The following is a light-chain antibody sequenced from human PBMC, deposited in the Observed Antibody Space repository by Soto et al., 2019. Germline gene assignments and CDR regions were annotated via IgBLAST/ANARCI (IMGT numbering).Light chain of an antibody. CDR3: SAYTSSSTYV. J-gene: IGLJ1*01. CDR1: SSDVGGYNY. V-gene: IGLV2-14*01. Sequence: HSLLDQAASVSESPGQADTISCTGTSSDVGGYNYVSWYQQHPGKAPKLMIYEVSNRPSGVSNRFSGSKSGNTASLTISGLQDEDEADYYCSAYTSSSTYVFRTGTKVTVL. CDR2: EVS.